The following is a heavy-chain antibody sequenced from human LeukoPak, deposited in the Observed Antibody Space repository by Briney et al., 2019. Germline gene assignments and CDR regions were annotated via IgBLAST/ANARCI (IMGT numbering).Heavy chain of an antibody. CDR2: IIPILGIA. V-gene: IGHV1-69*04. CDR3: ARAGAVGIAVAGHYYFDY. Sequence: SVKVSCKASGGTFISYAISWVRQAPGQGLEWMGRIIPILGIANYAQKFQGRVTITADKSTSTAYMELSSLRSEDTAVYYCARAGAVGIAVAGHYYFDYWGQGTLVTVSS. J-gene: IGHJ4*02. CDR1: GGTFISYA. D-gene: IGHD6-19*01.